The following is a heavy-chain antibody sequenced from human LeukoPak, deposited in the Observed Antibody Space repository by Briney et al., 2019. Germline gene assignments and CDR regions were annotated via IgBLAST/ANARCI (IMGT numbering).Heavy chain of an antibody. D-gene: IGHD4-11*01. CDR1: GFTFSSYW. Sequence: GGSLRLSCAATGFTFSSYWMSWVRQAPGKGLEWVANIKQDGSEKYYVDSVKGRFTISRDNAKNSLYLQMNSLRAEDTAVYYCAREKSTTVMGQNYYYYMDVWGKGTTVTVSS. V-gene: IGHV3-7*01. CDR3: AREKSTTVMGQNYYYYMDV. J-gene: IGHJ6*03. CDR2: IKQDGSEK.